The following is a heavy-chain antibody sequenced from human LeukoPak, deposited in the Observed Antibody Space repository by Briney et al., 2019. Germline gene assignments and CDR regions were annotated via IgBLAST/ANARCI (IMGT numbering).Heavy chain of an antibody. D-gene: IGHD2-8*02. J-gene: IGHJ6*02. CDR3: TRVQAGRSGLMDV. V-gene: IGHV3-74*03. CDR2: ISPEGSGT. Sequence: TGGSLRLSCAASGFSLSGYWMHWLRQAPGKGLVWVSRISPEGSGTTYADSVKGRFTISRDTAKNTVYLQMNSLRDEDAAVYHCTRVQAGRSGLMDVWGRGTTVTVSS. CDR1: GFSLSGYW.